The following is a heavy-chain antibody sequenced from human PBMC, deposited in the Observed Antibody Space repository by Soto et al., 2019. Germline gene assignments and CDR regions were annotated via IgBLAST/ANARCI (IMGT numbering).Heavy chain of an antibody. Sequence: GSLRLSCAASGFTFSSYGMHWVRQAPGKGLEWVAVISYDGSNEYYADSVKGRFTISRDNSKNTLFLQMNSLRAEDTAVYYCAKTTRMSLEMATIDYWGQGTLVTVSS. CDR3: AKTTRMSLEMATIDY. D-gene: IGHD5-12*01. J-gene: IGHJ4*02. CDR2: ISYDGSNE. V-gene: IGHV3-30*18. CDR1: GFTFSSYG.